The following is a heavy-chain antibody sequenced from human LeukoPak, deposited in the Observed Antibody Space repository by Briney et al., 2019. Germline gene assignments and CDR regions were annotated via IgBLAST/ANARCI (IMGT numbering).Heavy chain of an antibody. Sequence: GGSLRLSCAASGFTFSSYEMNWVRQAPGKGLEWVSVIYSGGSTYYADSVKGRFTISRDNSKNTLYLQMNSLRAEDTAVYYCARVESTSGWFGEKTDYWGQGTLVTVSS. CDR3: ARVESTSGWFGEKTDY. CDR2: IYSGGST. CDR1: GFTFSSYE. J-gene: IGHJ4*02. V-gene: IGHV3-66*01. D-gene: IGHD3-10*01.